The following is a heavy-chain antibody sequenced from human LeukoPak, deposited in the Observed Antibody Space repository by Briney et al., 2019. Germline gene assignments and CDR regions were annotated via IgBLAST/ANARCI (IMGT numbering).Heavy chain of an antibody. CDR2: INPSGSTI. Sequence: GGSLRLSCAASGFIFSNYEMNWVRQAPGKGVEWVSYINPSGSTIYYADSVKGRFTMSRDNAKNSLYLQMNSLRAEDTAVYYCAELGITMIGGVWGKGTTVTISS. V-gene: IGHV3-48*03. CDR3: AELGITMIGGV. CDR1: GFIFSNYE. D-gene: IGHD3-10*02. J-gene: IGHJ6*04.